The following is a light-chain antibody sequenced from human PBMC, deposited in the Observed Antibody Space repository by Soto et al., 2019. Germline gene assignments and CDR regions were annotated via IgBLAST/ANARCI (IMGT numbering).Light chain of an antibody. V-gene: IGKV3-11*01. Sequence: EIVLTQSPATLSLSPGERATLSCSASQSVSSYLAWYQQKPGQAPRLLIYDASNRATGIPARFSGSGSGTDXXXXXXXLXPEDXAVXXXXXXSNWPPRITFGQGTRLEIK. J-gene: IGKJ5*01. CDR1: QSVSSY. CDR3: XXXSNWPPRIT. CDR2: DAS.